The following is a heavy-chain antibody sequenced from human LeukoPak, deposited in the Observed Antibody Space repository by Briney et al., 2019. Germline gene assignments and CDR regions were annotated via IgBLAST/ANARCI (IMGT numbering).Heavy chain of an antibody. CDR2: ISYDGSNK. Sequence: GGSLRLSCAASGFTYTKHAMHWVRQAPGKGLEWVAVISYDGSNKKYADSVKGRFTISRDNSKNTLYLQMGSLRAEDMAVYYCARAGLWFGESPFDYWGQGTLVTVSS. V-gene: IGHV3-30*04. D-gene: IGHD3-10*01. J-gene: IGHJ4*02. CDR1: GFTYTKHA. CDR3: ARAGLWFGESPFDY.